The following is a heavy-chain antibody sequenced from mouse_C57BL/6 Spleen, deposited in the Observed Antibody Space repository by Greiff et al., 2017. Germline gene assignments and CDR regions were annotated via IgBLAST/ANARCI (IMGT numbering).Heavy chain of an antibody. CDR2: IYPRSGNT. Sequence: VQLVESGAELARPGASVKLSCKASGYTFTSYGISWVKQRTGQGLEWIGEIYPRSGNTYYNEKFKGKATLTADKSSSTAYMELRSLTSEDSAVYFCARGSYDYDAAMDYWGQGTSVTVSS. CDR1: GYTFTSYG. V-gene: IGHV1-81*01. D-gene: IGHD2-4*01. J-gene: IGHJ4*01. CDR3: ARGSYDYDAAMDY.